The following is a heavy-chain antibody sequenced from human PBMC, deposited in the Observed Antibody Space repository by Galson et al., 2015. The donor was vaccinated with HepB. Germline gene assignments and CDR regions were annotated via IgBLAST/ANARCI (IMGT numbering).Heavy chain of an antibody. Sequence: SLRLSCAASGFAFHSHAMSWVRQAPGKGLEWISGISGNGDSTFYAVSVEGRFTVSRDNSKNMLYLQMDSLTAEDTGLYFCAKGYGLFDSWAQGILVTVSS. J-gene: IGHJ5*01. CDR2: ISGNGDST. V-gene: IGHV3-23*01. CDR3: AKGYGLFDS. D-gene: IGHD3-16*01. CDR1: GFAFHSHA.